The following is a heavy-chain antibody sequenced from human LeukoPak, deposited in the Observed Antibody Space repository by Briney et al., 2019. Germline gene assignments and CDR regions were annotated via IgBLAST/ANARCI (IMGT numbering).Heavy chain of an antibody. CDR2: IYYSGST. CDR3: ARSSVVVTGDAFDI. CDR1: GGSISSYY. Sequence: SETLSLTCTVSGGSISSYYWSWIRQPPGKGLEWIGYIYYSGSTNYNPSLKSRVTISVDTSKNQFSLKLSSVTAADTAVYYCARSSVVVTGDAFDIWGQGTMVTVSS. V-gene: IGHV4-59*01. D-gene: IGHD3-22*01. J-gene: IGHJ3*02.